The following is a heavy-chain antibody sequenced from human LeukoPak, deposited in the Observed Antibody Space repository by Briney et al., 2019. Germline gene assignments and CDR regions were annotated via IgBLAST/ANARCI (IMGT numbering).Heavy chain of an antibody. CDR3: VRVAYCGANCYYSVDS. V-gene: IGHV1-2*02. CDR2: INPKTGAT. Sequence: ASVKVSCKASGYTFTDHYMHWVRQAPGQGLEWMGFINPKTGATRYAQKFQGSITVTRDTSVNTAYMELSGLGPDDTAMYYCVRVAYCGANCYYSVDSWGQGTLVTVSS. CDR1: GYTFTDHY. J-gene: IGHJ4*02. D-gene: IGHD2-21*02.